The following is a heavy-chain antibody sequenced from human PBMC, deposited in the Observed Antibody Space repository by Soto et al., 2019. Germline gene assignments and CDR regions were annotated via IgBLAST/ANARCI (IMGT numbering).Heavy chain of an antibody. CDR1: GFTFSSYG. CDR2: ISYDGSNK. J-gene: IGHJ3*02. D-gene: IGHD3-10*01. CDR3: AKSVVRGVINAFDI. Sequence: GGSLRLSCAASGFTFSSYGMHWVRQAPGKGLEWVAVISYDGSNKYYADSVKGRFTISRDNSKNTLYLQMNSLRAEDTAVYYCAKSVVRGVINAFDIWGQGTMVTVSS. V-gene: IGHV3-30*18.